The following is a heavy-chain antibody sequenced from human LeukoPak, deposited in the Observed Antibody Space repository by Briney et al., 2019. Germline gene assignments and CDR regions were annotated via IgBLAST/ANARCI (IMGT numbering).Heavy chain of an antibody. Sequence: GGSLRLSCAASGFTFSSYAMSWVRQAPGKGLEWVANIKQDGSEKYYVDSVKGRFTISRDNAKNSLYLQMNSLRAEDTAVYYCARVQYDYGDYYFDYWGQGTLVTVSS. CDR1: GFTFSSYA. CDR2: IKQDGSEK. V-gene: IGHV3-7*01. CDR3: ARVQYDYGDYYFDY. D-gene: IGHD4-17*01. J-gene: IGHJ4*02.